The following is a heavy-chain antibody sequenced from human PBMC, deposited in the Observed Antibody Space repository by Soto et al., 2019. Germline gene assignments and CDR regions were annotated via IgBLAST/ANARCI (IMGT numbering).Heavy chain of an antibody. CDR1: GFTLSDFY. V-gene: IGHV3-11*01. Sequence: PGGSLRLSCAASGFTLSDFYMSWIRQAPGKGLEWVSYISSSGSTTFYADSVKGRFTISRDNAKNSLYLQMNSLRAEDTAVYYCARGRYFDWPQVNWFDRWGQGTLVTVSS. CDR2: ISSSGSTT. D-gene: IGHD3-9*01. CDR3: ARGRYFDWPQVNWFDR. J-gene: IGHJ5*02.